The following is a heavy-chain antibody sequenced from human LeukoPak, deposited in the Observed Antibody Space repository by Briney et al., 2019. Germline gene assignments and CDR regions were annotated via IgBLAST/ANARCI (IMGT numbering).Heavy chain of an antibody. CDR1: GYTFTSYG. CDR2: ISAYNGNT. Sequence: ASVKVSCEASGYTFTSYGISWVRQAPGQGLEWMGWISAYNGNTNYAQKLQGRVTMTTDTSTSTAYMELRSLRSDDTAVYYCARLPLAPSTVYGMDVWGQGTTVTVSS. V-gene: IGHV1-18*01. CDR3: ARLPLAPSTVYGMDV. J-gene: IGHJ6*02. D-gene: IGHD1-1*01.